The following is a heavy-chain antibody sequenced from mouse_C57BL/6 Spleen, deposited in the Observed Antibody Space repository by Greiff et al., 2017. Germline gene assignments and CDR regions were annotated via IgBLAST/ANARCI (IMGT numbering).Heavy chain of an antibody. D-gene: IGHD2-1*01. CDR1: GYSFTGYY. V-gene: IGHV1-42*01. CDR3: ARSRGGNYDYYAMDY. J-gene: IGHJ4*01. Sequence: VQLKQSGPELVKPGASVKISCKASGYSFTGYYMNWVKQSPEKSLEWIGEINPSTGGTTYNQKFKAKATLTVDKSSSTAYMQLKSLTSEDSAVYYCARSRGGNYDYYAMDYWGQGTSVTVSS. CDR2: INPSTGGT.